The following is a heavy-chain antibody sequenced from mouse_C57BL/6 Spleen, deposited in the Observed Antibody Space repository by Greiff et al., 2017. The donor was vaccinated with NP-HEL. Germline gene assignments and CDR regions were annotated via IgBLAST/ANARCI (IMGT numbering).Heavy chain of an antibody. Sequence: QVQLKQPGAELVMPGASVKLSCKASGYTFTSYWMHWVKQRPGQGLEWIGEIDPSDSYTNYNQKFKGKSTLTVDKSSSTAYMQLSSLTSEDSAVYYCARSGLGRLYYAMDYWGQGTSVTVSS. CDR2: IDPSDSYT. D-gene: IGHD4-1*01. V-gene: IGHV1-69*01. J-gene: IGHJ4*01. CDR1: GYTFTSYW. CDR3: ARSGLGRLYYAMDY.